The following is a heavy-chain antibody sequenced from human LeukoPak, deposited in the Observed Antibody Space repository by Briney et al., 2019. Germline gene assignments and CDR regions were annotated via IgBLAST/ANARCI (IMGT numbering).Heavy chain of an antibody. D-gene: IGHD6-13*01. J-gene: IGHJ6*03. CDR3: VTRSPYNSSWSPYYYYMDV. V-gene: IGHV1-69*13. Sequence: ASVKVSCKASGGTFSSYAISWVRQAPGQGLEWMGGIIPIFGTANYAQKFQGRVTITADESTSTAYMELSSLRSEDTAVYYCVTRSPYNSSWSPYYYYMDVWGKGTTVTVSS. CDR1: GGTFSSYA. CDR2: IIPIFGTA.